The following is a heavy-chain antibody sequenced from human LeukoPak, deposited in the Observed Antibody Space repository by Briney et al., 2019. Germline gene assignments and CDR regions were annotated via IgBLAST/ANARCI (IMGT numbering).Heavy chain of an antibody. D-gene: IGHD5-24*01. CDR3: ARESRDNYFDY. V-gene: IGHV1-18*01. J-gene: IGHJ4*02. Sequence: ASVKVSCKASGYTFTTYGITWIRQAPGQGLEWMGWISAYNGNTNSAQKLQGRVTMTTDTSTTTVYMELRSLTSDDTAVYYCARESRDNYFDYWGQGTLVTVSS. CDR2: ISAYNGNT. CDR1: GYTFTTYG.